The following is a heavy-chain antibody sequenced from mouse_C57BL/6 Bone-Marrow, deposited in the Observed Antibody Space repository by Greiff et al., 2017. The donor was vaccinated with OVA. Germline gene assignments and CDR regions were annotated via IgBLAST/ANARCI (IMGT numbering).Heavy chain of an antibody. CDR3: ARLDAMDY. V-gene: IGHV5-12*01. J-gene: IGHJ4*01. CDR2: ISNGGGST. Sequence: EVKLMESGGGLVQPGGSLKLSCAASGFTFSDFYMYWIRRTPEKRLEWVAYISNGGGSTYYPDTVKGRFTISRDNAKNTLYLQMSRLKSEDTAMYYCARLDAMDYWGQGTSVTVSS. CDR1: GFTFSDFY.